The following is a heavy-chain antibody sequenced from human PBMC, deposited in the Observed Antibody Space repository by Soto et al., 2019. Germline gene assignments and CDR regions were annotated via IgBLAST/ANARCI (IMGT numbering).Heavy chain of an antibody. CDR2: ISYDGSNK. CDR1: GFTFSSYG. CDR3: AKDFFPVQSGQLPPNYYYGMDV. V-gene: IGHV3-30*18. Sequence: GGSLRLSCAASGFTFSSYGMHWVRQAPGKGLEWVAVISYDGSNKYYADSVKGRFTISRDNSKNTLYLQMNGLRAEDTAVYYCAKDFFPVQSGQLPPNYYYGMDVWGQGTTVTVSS. J-gene: IGHJ6*02. D-gene: IGHD6-6*01.